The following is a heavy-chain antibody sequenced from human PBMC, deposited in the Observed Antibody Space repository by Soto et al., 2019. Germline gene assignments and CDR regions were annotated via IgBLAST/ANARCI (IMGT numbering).Heavy chain of an antibody. CDR1: GFTFSSYA. D-gene: IGHD2-15*01. V-gene: IGHV3-23*01. Sequence: GGSLRLSCAASGFTFSSYAMSWVRQAPGKGLEWVSAISGSGGSTYYADSVKGRFTISRDNSKNTLYLQMNSLRAEDTAVYYCAKGEVVPWGPEYYFDYWGQGTLVTVSS. CDR2: ISGSGGST. CDR3: AKGEVVPWGPEYYFDY. J-gene: IGHJ4*02.